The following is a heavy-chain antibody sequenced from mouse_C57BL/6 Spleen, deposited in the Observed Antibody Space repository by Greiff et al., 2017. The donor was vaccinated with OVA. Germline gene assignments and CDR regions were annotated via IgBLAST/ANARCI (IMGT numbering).Heavy chain of an antibody. CDR1: GFSFNTYA. J-gene: IGHJ3*01. CDR2: IRSKSNNYAT. Sequence: EVMLVESGGGLVQPKGSLKLSCAASGFSFNTYAMNWVRQAPGKGLEWVARIRSKSNNYATYYADSVKDRFTISRDDSESMLYLQMNNLKTEDTAMYYCVRQGLYYDSFAYWGQGTLVTVSA. V-gene: IGHV10-1*01. D-gene: IGHD2-4*01. CDR3: VRQGLYYDSFAY.